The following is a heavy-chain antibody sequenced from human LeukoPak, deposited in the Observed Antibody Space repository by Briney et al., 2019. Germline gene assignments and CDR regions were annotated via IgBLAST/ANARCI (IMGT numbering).Heavy chain of an antibody. CDR2: ISYDGSNK. J-gene: IGHJ3*02. Sequence: GGSLRLSCAASGFTFSSYAMSWVRQAPGKGLEWVAVISYDGSNKYYADSVKGRFTISRDNSKNTLYLQMNSLRAEDTAVYYCAGESVNPRDVFDIWGQGTMVTVSS. CDR3: AGESVNPRDVFDI. D-gene: IGHD1-14*01. CDR1: GFTFSSYA. V-gene: IGHV3-30*04.